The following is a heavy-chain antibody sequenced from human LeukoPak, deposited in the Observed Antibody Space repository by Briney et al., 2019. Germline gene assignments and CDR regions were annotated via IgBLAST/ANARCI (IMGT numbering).Heavy chain of an antibody. CDR2: ISDRGGTI. CDR1: GFTFSSYD. J-gene: IGHJ4*02. D-gene: IGHD2-15*01. CDR3: AKVARAGSCYGPDY. V-gene: IGHV3-23*01. Sequence: GESPVTHCAASGFTFSSYDMAWVRQAPGKGLEWVSGISDRGGTIYYADSVEGPFTISRDNSKNKLYLQMNNLGAEDAAVYYWAKVARAGSCYGPDYWGEGTGVTVSS.